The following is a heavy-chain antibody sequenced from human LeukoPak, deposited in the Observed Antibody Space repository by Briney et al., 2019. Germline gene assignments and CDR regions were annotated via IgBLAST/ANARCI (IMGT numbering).Heavy chain of an antibody. D-gene: IGHD3-16*01. V-gene: IGHV5-51*01. CDR1: GYSFTTYW. Sequence: GESLQISCKGSGYSFTTYWIGWVRQMPGKGLEWMGIIYPSDSDTRYSPSFQGQVTISADKSISTAYLQWSSLKASDTAMYYCARHTFGGTIPYGMDVWGQGTTVTVSS. CDR2: IYPSDSDT. CDR3: ARHTFGGTIPYGMDV. J-gene: IGHJ6*02.